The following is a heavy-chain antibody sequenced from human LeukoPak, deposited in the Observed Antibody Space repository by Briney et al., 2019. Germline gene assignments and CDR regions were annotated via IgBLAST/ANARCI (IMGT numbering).Heavy chain of an antibody. CDR1: GYTFTSYD. J-gene: IGHJ4*02. CDR2: INPNSGGT. V-gene: IGHV1-2*02. D-gene: IGHD5-12*01. Sequence: ASVKVSCKASGYTFTSYDINWVRQATGQGLEWMGWINPNSGGTNYAQKFQGRVTMTRDTSISTAYMELSRLRSDDTAVYYCARRGLSGYDLYYFDYWGQGTLVTVSS. CDR3: ARRGLSGYDLYYFDY.